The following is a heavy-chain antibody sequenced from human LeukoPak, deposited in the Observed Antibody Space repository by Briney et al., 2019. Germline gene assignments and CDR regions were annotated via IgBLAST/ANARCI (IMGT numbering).Heavy chain of an antibody. J-gene: IGHJ4*02. D-gene: IGHD3-9*01. CDR3: ARALTGYRKPPLVY. V-gene: IGHV1-18*01. Sequence: ASVKVSCTASGYTFTSYGISWVRQAPGQGLEGMGWISSYNANTNYAQQLKGSVTMTKDQSKRTAYMELRSLRSDDTAVYYCARALTGYRKPPLVYWGQGTLVTVSS. CDR2: ISSYNANT. CDR1: GYTFTSYG.